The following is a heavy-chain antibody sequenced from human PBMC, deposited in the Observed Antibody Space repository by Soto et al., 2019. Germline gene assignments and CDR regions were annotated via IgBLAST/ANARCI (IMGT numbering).Heavy chain of an antibody. V-gene: IGHV3-30*18. D-gene: IGHD1-26*01. J-gene: IGHJ4*02. Sequence: QVQLVESGGGVVQPGRSLRLSCVASGFTFSSYGMHWVRQAPGKGRVWVAIISYDGSNTYYADSVKGRFTISRDNSKHTLYLQMNSLRAEDTSVYYCAKEGGLSGSYYISSSYYFDYWGQGTLVTVSS. CDR3: AKEGGLSGSYYISSSYYFDY. CDR2: ISYDGSNT. CDR1: GFTFSSYG.